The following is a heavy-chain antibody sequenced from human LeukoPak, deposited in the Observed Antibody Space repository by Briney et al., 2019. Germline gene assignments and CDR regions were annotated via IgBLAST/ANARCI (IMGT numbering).Heavy chain of an antibody. V-gene: IGHV3-21*01. D-gene: IGHD3-16*01. J-gene: IGHJ4*02. CDR1: GFFFTTYS. Sequence: GGSLRLSCAASGFFFTTYSMNWVRQAPGKGLEWVSSISSSGSDIYHADSLKGRFTISRDNAKNSLYLQMNSLRAEDMAVYFCARGYSDYIWGSYYFDSWGQGALVTVSS. CDR2: ISSSGSDI. CDR3: ARGYSDYIWGSYYFDS.